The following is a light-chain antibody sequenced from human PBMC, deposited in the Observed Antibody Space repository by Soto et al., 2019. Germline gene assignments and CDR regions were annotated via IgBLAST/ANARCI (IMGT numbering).Light chain of an antibody. Sequence: QSVLTQPPSASGTPGQRVTISCSGSSSNIGSNTVNWYQQLPGTAPKLLIYSNNQRPSGVPDRFSGSKSGTSASLAINGLQSEDEADYYCAAWDDSLKEVFGGGTKLTVL. V-gene: IGLV1-44*01. CDR2: SNN. CDR3: AAWDDSLKEV. CDR1: SSNIGSNT. J-gene: IGLJ3*02.